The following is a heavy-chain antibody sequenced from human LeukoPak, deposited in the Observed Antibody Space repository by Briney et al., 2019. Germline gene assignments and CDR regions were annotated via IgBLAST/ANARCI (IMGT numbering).Heavy chain of an antibody. J-gene: IGHJ5*02. CDR2: IYTSGST. Sequence: SETLSLTCTVSGGSISSYYWSWIRQPAGKGLEWIGRIYTSGSTNYNPSLERRVTMSVDTSKNHFSLRLSSVTAADTAVYYCARRDFEISTSLNWFDPWGQGTLVTVSS. V-gene: IGHV4-4*07. D-gene: IGHD2-2*01. CDR1: GGSISSYY. CDR3: ARRDFEISTSLNWFDP.